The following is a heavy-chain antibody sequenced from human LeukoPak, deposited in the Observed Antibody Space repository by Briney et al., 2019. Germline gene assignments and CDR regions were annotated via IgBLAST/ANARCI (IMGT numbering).Heavy chain of an antibody. CDR2: VNHAGST. CDR3: ASPIPPYRGGFFNF. V-gene: IGHV4-34*01. Sequence: SETLSLTCAVSGASSSAYYWTWIRQPPGKGLEWIGEVNHAGSTTYNPSLRSRVTISVDTSKSQFSLKLTSVTAADTAVYYCASPIPPYRGGFFNFWGQGTLPIVSS. J-gene: IGHJ4*02. D-gene: IGHD3-10*01. CDR1: GASSSAYY.